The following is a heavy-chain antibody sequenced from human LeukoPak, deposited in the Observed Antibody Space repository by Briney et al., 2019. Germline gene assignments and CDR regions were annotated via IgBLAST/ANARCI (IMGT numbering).Heavy chain of an antibody. Sequence: GGSLRLSCAVSGFTFSSYAMHWVRQAPGKGLEWVAFIRYDGSNKYYADSVKGRFTISRDNSKNTLYLQMNSLRAEDTAVYYCARDLSSSGWYYYYYYMDVWGKGTTVTVSS. D-gene: IGHD6-19*01. CDR3: ARDLSSSGWYYYYYYMDV. J-gene: IGHJ6*03. CDR2: IRYDGSNK. V-gene: IGHV3-30*02. CDR1: GFTFSSYA.